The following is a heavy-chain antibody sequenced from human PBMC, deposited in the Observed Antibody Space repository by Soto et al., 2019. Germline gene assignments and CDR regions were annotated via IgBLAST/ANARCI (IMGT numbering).Heavy chain of an antibody. CDR1: GGSISSSNW. V-gene: IGHV4-4*02. Sequence: PSETLSLTCAVSGGSISSSNWWSWVRQPPGKGLEWIGEIYHSGSTNYNPSLKSRVTISVDKSKNQFSLKLSSVTAADTAVYYCASVGDYVVAGWFDPWGQGPLVTVSS. CDR3: ASVGDYVVAGWFDP. D-gene: IGHD4-17*01. J-gene: IGHJ5*02. CDR2: IYHSGST.